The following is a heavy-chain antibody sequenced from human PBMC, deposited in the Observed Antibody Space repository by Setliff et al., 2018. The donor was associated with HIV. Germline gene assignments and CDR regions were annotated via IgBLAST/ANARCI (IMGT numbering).Heavy chain of an antibody. Sequence: GGSLRLSCAASGFTFSSHVMTWVRQAPGKGLEWVSVITPSSTETYYADSVKGRFTISRDNSKNTLYLQMNSLRGEDTAVYHCAKDRDYGDNLLLLNWFDPWGQGTLVTVSS. CDR3: AKDRDYGDNLLLLNWFDP. CDR1: GFTFSSHV. V-gene: IGHV3-23*01. J-gene: IGHJ5*02. D-gene: IGHD4-17*01. CDR2: ITPSSTET.